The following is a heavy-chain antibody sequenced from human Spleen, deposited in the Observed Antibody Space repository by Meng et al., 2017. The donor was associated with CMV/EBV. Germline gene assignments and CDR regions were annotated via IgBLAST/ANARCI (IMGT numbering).Heavy chain of an antibody. Sequence: SLRLSCAASGFNFSNYYMGWVRQAPGKGLEWVSFINISDSGIYYADSVKGRFTISRDNAKNSLFLHMNSLRVEDTAAYYCARPWGYWGQGALVTVSS. J-gene: IGHJ4*02. V-gene: IGHV3-11*04. CDR2: INISDSGI. CDR1: GFNFSNYY. CDR3: ARPWGY. D-gene: IGHD7-27*01.